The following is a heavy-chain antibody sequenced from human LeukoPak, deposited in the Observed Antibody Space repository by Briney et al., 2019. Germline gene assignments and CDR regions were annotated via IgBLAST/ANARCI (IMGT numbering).Heavy chain of an antibody. CDR2: INPGGGST. D-gene: IGHD3-16*01. Sequence: ASVKVSCKASGYTFTIKYIHWVRQAPGQGLDWMGIINPGGGSTTYAQKFQGRVTMTRDTSTSTVYMELSGLRSEDTALYYCATAGGIIEFFDLWGRGTLVTVSS. J-gene: IGHJ2*01. CDR3: ATAGGIIEFFDL. CDR1: GYTFTIKY. V-gene: IGHV1-46*01.